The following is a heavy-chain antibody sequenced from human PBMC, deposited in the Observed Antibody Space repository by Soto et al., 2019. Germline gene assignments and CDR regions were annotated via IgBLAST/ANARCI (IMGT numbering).Heavy chain of an antibody. CDR3: ARMYYYGSGSYYYYMDV. Sequence: ASVKVSCKASGYTFTSYAMHWVRQAPGQRLEWMGWINAGNGNTKYSQKFQGRVTITRDTSASTAYVELSSLRSEDTAVYYCARMYYYGSGSYYYYMDVWGKGTTVTVSS. CDR2: INAGNGNT. D-gene: IGHD3-10*01. CDR1: GYTFTSYA. V-gene: IGHV1-3*01. J-gene: IGHJ6*03.